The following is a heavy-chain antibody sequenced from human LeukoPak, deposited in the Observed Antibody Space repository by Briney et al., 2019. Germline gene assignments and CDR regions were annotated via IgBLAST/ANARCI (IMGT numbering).Heavy chain of an antibody. CDR3: ARDYCGGDCYPFDY. CDR2: INWNGGST. Sequence: GGSLRLSCAVSGFTFDDYGMSWVRQVPGKGLEWVSGINWNGGSTGYADSVKGRFTISRDNAKKSVYLKMNSLRGEDTALYYCARDYCGGDCYPFDYWGREPWSPSPQ. D-gene: IGHD2-21*02. J-gene: IGHJ4*02. V-gene: IGHV3-20*04. CDR1: GFTFDDYG.